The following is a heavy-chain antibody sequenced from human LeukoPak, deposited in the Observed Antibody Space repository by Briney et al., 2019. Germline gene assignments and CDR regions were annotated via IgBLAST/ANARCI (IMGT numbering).Heavy chain of an antibody. Sequence: SQTLSLTFTVSGGSISSGGFYWSWIRQHPGKGLEWIGYIFYSGSTYYNPSLRSRVTLSVDTPKNQFSLKLSSVTAADTAVYYCARDRVIVEDPMYCWGQGTLVTVSS. V-gene: IGHV4-31*03. CDR2: IFYSGST. J-gene: IGHJ4*02. D-gene: IGHD1-26*01. CDR3: ARDRVIVEDPMYC. CDR1: GGSISSGGFY.